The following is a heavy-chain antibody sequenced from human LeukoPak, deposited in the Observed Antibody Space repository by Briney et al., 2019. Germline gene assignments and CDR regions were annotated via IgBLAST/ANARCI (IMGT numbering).Heavy chain of an antibody. Sequence: AASVKVSFKASGYTFTGYYMHWVRQAPGQGLEWMGWINPNSGGTDYAQKFQGRVTMTRDTSISTAYMELSRLRSDDTAVYYCATEQQLVTDAFDIWGQGTMVTVSS. V-gene: IGHV1-2*02. CDR1: GYTFTGYY. J-gene: IGHJ3*02. D-gene: IGHD6-13*01. CDR2: INPNSGGT. CDR3: ATEQQLVTDAFDI.